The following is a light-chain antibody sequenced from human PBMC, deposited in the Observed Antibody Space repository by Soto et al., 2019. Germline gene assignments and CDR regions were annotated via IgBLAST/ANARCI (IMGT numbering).Light chain of an antibody. Sequence: DIQLTQSPSFLSASVGDRVTITCRASQGISNYLAWYQQEPGNAPKLLIYPTSTLQSGVPSRFSGSGSGTEFTLTISSLQPEDCATYYCQQLRTYPLTCGGGTKVEIK. J-gene: IGKJ4*01. CDR1: QGISNY. CDR3: QQLRTYPLT. CDR2: PTS. V-gene: IGKV1-9*01.